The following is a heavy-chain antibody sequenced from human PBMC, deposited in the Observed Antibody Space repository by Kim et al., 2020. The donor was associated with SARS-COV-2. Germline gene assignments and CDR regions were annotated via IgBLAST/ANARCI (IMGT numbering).Heavy chain of an antibody. V-gene: IGHV4-59*01. D-gene: IGHD3-22*01. J-gene: IGHJ4*02. Sequence: NYSPSLKSGVTRAVHTSKTQFFLMLTSVTAADTAVYYCARKRADSSGFIDYWGQGVLVTVSS. CDR3: ARKRADSSGFIDY.